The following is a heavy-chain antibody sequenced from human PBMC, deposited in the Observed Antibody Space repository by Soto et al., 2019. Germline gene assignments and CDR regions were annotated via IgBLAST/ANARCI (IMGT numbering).Heavy chain of an antibody. CDR1: GGSISSDDYY. D-gene: IGHD3-22*01. J-gene: IGHJ1*01. V-gene: IGHV4-30-4*02. CDR2: IHSSGSI. Sequence: PSETLSLTCTVSGGSISSDDYYWSWIRQAPGRGLEWIGYIHSSGSIYYNPSLKSRATMEIDTARNQFSLKVSSVTVADTAVYYCARDLDGLHDDNSGPYPRPGWGQGTLVT. CDR3: ARDLDGLHDDNSGPYPRPG.